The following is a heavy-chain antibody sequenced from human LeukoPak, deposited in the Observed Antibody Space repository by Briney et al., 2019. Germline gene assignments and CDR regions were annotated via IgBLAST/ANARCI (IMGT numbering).Heavy chain of an antibody. D-gene: IGHD6-13*01. V-gene: IGHV3-23*01. J-gene: IGHJ6*03. CDR3: AKDPFIAAAGTGYYYMDV. Sequence: GGSLRLSCAASGFTFSNYAMIWVRQAPGKGLEWVSSINGRGGSTNYADSVKGRFTISRDNSKNTLYLQMNSLRAEDTAVYYCAKDPFIAAAGTGYYYMDVWGKGTTVTISS. CDR1: GFTFSNYA. CDR2: INGRGGST.